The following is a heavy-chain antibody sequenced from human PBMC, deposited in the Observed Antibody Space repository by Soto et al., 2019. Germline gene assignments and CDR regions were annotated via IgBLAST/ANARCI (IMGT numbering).Heavy chain of an antibody. V-gene: IGHV3-64D*08. D-gene: IGHD3-10*01. Sequence: GGSLRLSCSASGFTFGGYAVHWVRQAPGKGLEYVSAISSNGGSTYYADSVKGRFTISRDNSKNTLYLQMSSLRAEDTAVYYCVNAVGSGSYRYYYYGMDVWGQGTTVTVSS. CDR2: ISSNGGST. J-gene: IGHJ6*02. CDR3: VNAVGSGSYRYYYYGMDV. CDR1: GFTFGGYA.